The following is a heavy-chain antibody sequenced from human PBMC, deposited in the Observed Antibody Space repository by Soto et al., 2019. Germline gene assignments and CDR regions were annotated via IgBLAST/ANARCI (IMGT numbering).Heavy chain of an antibody. D-gene: IGHD4-17*01. CDR2: ISAYNGNT. J-gene: IGHJ4*02. V-gene: IGHV1-18*01. CDR3: ARDSDPPVDYGDTDYFDY. CDR1: GYTFTSYG. Sequence: ASVKVSCKASGYTFTSYGISWVRQAPGQGLEWMGWISAYNGNTNYAQKLQGRVTMTTDTSTSTAYMELRSLRSDDTAVYYCARDSDPPVDYGDTDYFDYWAQRTLVTVSS.